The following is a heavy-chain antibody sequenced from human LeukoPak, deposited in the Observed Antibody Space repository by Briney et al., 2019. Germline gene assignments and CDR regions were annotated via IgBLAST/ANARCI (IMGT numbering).Heavy chain of an antibody. J-gene: IGHJ4*02. Sequence: SETLSLTCAVYGGSFSGYYWSWIRQPPGKGLEWIGEINHSGSTNYNPSLKSRVTISVDTSKNQFSLKLSSVTAADTAVYHCARRQNYYGSGSYSYWGQGTLVTVSS. V-gene: IGHV4-34*01. CDR3: ARRQNYYGSGSYSY. CDR2: INHSGST. CDR1: GGSFSGYY. D-gene: IGHD3-10*01.